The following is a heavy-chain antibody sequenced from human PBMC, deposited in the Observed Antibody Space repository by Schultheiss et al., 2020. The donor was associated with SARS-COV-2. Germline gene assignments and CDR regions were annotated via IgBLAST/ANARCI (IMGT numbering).Heavy chain of an antibody. CDR1: GGSISSYY. J-gene: IGHJ3*02. CDR2: IYYSGST. CDR3: ATYYDSSGSIRDAFDI. Sequence: SCTVSGGSISSYYWSWIRQPPGKGLEWIGYIYYSGSTNYNPSLKSRVTISVDTSKNQFSLKLSSVTAADTAVYYCATYYDSSGSIRDAFDIWGQGTMVTVSS. V-gene: IGHV4-59*08. D-gene: IGHD3-22*01.